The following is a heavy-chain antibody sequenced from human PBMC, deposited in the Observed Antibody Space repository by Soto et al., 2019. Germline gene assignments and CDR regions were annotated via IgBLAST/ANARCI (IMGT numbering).Heavy chain of an antibody. CDR3: ASLTYYYDSSGYYYPYFDY. CDR2: IYYSGST. CDR1: GGSVSSGSYY. D-gene: IGHD3-22*01. J-gene: IGHJ4*02. Sequence: PSETLSLTCTVSGGSVSSGSYYWSWIRQPPGKGLEWIGYIYYSGSTNYNPSLKSRVTISVDTSKNQFSLKLSSVTAADTAVYYCASLTYYYDSSGYYYPYFDYWGQGTLVTVS. V-gene: IGHV4-61*01.